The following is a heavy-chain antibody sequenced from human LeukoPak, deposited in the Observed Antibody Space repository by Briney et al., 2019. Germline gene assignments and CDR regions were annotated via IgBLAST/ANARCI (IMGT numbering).Heavy chain of an antibody. D-gene: IGHD3-9*01. J-gene: IGHJ4*02. CDR1: GFTFSSSA. CDR2: IRTSAEGANYA. CDR3: ASDQRYAFDY. Sequence: GGSLRLSCAASGFTFSSSAMAWVRQAPGKGLEWVSNIRTSAEGANYAYYADSVKGRVTISRDDAKNTLYLHMNSLRDDDTAVYYCASDQRYAFDYWGQGILVTVSS. V-gene: IGHV3-48*02.